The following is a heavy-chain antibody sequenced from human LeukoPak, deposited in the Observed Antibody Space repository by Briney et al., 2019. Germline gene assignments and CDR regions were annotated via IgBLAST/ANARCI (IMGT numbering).Heavy chain of an antibody. V-gene: IGHV4-39*01. CDR2: IYYSGST. D-gene: IGHD5-18*01. Sequence: SETLSLTCTVSGGSISSSSYYWGWIRQPPGKGLEWIGSIYYSGSTYYNPSLKSRVTISVDTSKNQFSLKLSSVTAADTAVYYCARGGYSYGLDSWGQGTLVTVSS. CDR1: GGSISSSSYY. CDR3: ARGGYSYGLDS. J-gene: IGHJ5*01.